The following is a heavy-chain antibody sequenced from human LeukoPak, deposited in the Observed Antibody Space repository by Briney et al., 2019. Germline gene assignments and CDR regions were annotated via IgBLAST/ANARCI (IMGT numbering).Heavy chain of an antibody. CDR3: ARRGSGWHA. D-gene: IGHD6-19*01. CDR1: GGSISSSSYY. J-gene: IGHJ5*02. V-gene: IGHV4-39*07. Sequence: SETLSLTCTVSGGSISSSSYYWGWIRQTPGKGLEWIGEINHSGSINYNPSLKSRVTITVDTSKNQFSLKLTSVTAADTAVYYCARRGSGWHAWGQGNLVTVSS. CDR2: INHSGSI.